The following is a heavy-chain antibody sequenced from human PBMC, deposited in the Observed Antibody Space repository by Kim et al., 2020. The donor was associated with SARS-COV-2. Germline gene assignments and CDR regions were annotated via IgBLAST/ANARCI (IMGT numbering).Heavy chain of an antibody. V-gene: IGHV4-34*01. CDR2: INHSGST. CDR3: ASQADYDVWSGSTRS. D-gene: IGHD3-3*01. J-gene: IGHJ5*01. Sequence: SETLSLTCAVYGGSFSGYYWSWIRQPPGKGLEWIGEINHSGSTNYNPSLKSRVTISVDTSKNQFSLKLSSVTAADTAVYYCASQADYDVWSGSTRSW. CDR1: GGSFSGYY.